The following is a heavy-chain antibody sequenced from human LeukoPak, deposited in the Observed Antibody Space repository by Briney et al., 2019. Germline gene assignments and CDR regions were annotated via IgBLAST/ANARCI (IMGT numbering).Heavy chain of an antibody. CDR1: GFTFSSYA. CDR2: ISNDGGST. V-gene: IGHV3-64*01. J-gene: IGHJ4*02. Sequence: PGGSLRLSCAASGFTFSSYAMHWVRQSPGKGLQYVSGISNDGGSTYYANSVKGRFTISRDNSKNTLYLQMGSLRVDDMAVYYCARDYNGTWPKAIDYWGQGTLVSVSS. CDR3: ARDYNGTWPKAIDY. D-gene: IGHD2-8*01.